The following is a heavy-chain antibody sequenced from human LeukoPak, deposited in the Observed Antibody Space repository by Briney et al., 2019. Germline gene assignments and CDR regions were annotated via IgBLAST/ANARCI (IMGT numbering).Heavy chain of an antibody. D-gene: IGHD6-19*01. CDR1: GGSISSYY. CDR3: ARAGSGRDYYYYGMDV. V-gene: IGHV4-4*07. J-gene: IGHJ6*02. CDR2: IYTSGST. Sequence: PSETLSLTCTVSGGSISSYYWSWIRQPAGKGLEWIGRIYTSGSTNYNPSLKSRVTMSVDTSKNQFSLKLSSVTAADTAVYYCARAGSGRDYYYYGMDVWGQGTTVTVSS.